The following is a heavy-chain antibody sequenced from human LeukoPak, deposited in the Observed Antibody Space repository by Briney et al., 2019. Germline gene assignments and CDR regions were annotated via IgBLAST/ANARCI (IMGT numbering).Heavy chain of an antibody. CDR3: TTNDAFDI. CDR2: IKRKADGGTT. CDR1: GFTFSNAW. Sequence: PGGSLRLSCAASGFTFSNAWMNWVRQAPGKGLEWVGRIKRKADGGTTDYAAPVKGRFTISRDDSKNTLHLQMNSLKTEDTAVYYCTTNDAFDIWGQGTMVTVSS. V-gene: IGHV3-15*01. J-gene: IGHJ3*02.